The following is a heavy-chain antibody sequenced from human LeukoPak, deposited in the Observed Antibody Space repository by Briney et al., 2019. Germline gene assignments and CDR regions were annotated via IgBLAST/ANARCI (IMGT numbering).Heavy chain of an antibody. CDR1: GGSFSGYY. V-gene: IGHV4-34*01. CDR3: ARDGLGSSSWLHVPRGLDY. D-gene: IGHD6-13*01. CDR2: INHSGST. J-gene: IGHJ4*02. Sequence: PSETLSLTCAVYGGSFSGYYWSWIRQPPGKGLEWIGEINHSGSTNYNPSLKSRVTISVDTSKNQFSLKMSSVTAADTAVYYCARDGLGSSSWLHVPRGLDYWGQGTLVTVSS.